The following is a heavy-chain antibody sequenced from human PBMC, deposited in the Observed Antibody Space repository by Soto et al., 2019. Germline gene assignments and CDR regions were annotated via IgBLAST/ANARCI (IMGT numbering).Heavy chain of an antibody. CDR3: ARAASSSWYTPPGYYYYYMDV. J-gene: IGHJ6*03. Sequence: GGSLRLSCAASGFTFSSYWMSWVRQAPGKGLEWVANIKQDGSEKYYVDSVKGRFTISRDNAKNSLYPQMNSLRAEDTAVYYCARAASSSWYTPPGYYYYYMDVWGKGTTVTVSS. D-gene: IGHD6-13*01. V-gene: IGHV3-7*03. CDR1: GFTFSSYW. CDR2: IKQDGSEK.